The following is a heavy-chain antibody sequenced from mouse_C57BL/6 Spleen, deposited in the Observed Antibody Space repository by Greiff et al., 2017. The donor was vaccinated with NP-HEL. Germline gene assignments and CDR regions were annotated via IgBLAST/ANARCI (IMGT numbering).Heavy chain of an antibody. CDR1: GYTFTSYW. Sequence: QVQLQQPGAELVRPGSSVKLSCKASGYTFTSYWMHWVKQRPIQGLEWIGNIDPSDSETPYTQKFKDKATLTVDKSSSTAYMQLSSLTSEDSAVYYCARGYYGSSYWYFDVWGTGTTVTVSS. D-gene: IGHD1-1*01. V-gene: IGHV1-52*01. CDR3: ARGYYGSSYWYFDV. CDR2: IDPSDSET. J-gene: IGHJ1*03.